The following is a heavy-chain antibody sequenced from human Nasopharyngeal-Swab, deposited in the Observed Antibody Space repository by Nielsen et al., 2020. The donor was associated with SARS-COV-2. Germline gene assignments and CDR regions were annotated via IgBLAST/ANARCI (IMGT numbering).Heavy chain of an antibody. CDR1: GCSISSSSYY. V-gene: IGHV4-39*02. Sequence: SETLSLTCTVSGCSISSSSYYWGWIRQPPGKGLEWIGSIYYSGSTYYNPSLKSRVTISVDTSNNQFSLKLSSVTAADTAVYYCAREYCSGGSCYSPVGRKRNWFDPWGQGTLVTVSS. D-gene: IGHD2-15*01. J-gene: IGHJ5*02. CDR3: AREYCSGGSCYSPVGRKRNWFDP. CDR2: IYYSGST.